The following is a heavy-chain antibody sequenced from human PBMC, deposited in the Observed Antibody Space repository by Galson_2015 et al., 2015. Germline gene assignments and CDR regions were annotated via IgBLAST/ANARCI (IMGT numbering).Heavy chain of an antibody. CDR1: GVTFTNAW. Sequence: SLRLSCAASGVTFTNAWMSWVRQAPGRGLEWLGLIKTKADDGATAHAPPVKGRFTISRDDSKNTLYLQMKSLKTEDTAVYYCTTLDVGSNPDFWSGDQRGRTSYYYMGVWGKGTTVTVSS. D-gene: IGHD3-3*01. CDR3: TTLDVGSNPDFWSGDQRGRTSYYYMGV. J-gene: IGHJ6*03. V-gene: IGHV3-15*01. CDR2: IKTKADDGAT.